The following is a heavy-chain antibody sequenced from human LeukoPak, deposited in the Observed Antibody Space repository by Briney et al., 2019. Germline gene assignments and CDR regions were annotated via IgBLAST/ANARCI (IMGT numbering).Heavy chain of an antibody. CDR3: ARGRGDGYVDY. J-gene: IGHJ4*02. CDR2: IYYSGST. CDR1: GGSISSSSYY. Sequence: SETLSLTCTVSGGSISSSSYYWGWIRQPPGKGLEWIGSIYYSGSTYYNPSLKSRVTISVDTSRNQFSLKLSSVTAADTAVYYCARGRGDGYVDYWGQGTLVTVSS. D-gene: IGHD3-10*01. V-gene: IGHV4-39*01.